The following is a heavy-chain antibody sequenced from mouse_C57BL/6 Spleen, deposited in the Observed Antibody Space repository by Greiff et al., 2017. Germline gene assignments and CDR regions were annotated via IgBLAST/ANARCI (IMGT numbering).Heavy chain of an antibody. CDR3: ARGGDCSNFYAMDY. Sequence: QVHVKQPGAELVRPGTSVKLSCKASGYTFTSYWMHWVKQRPGQGLEWIGVIDPSDSYTNYNQKFKGKATLTVDTSSSTAYMQLSSLTSEDSAVYYCARGGDCSNFYAMDYWGQGTSVTVSS. CDR2: IDPSDSYT. J-gene: IGHJ4*01. V-gene: IGHV1-59*01. D-gene: IGHD2-5*01. CDR1: GYTFTSYW.